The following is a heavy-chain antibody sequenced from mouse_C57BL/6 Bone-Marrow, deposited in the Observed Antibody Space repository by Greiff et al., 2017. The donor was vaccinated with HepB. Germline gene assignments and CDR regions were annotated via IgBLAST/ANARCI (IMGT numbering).Heavy chain of an antibody. CDR1: GYSFTGYY. D-gene: IGHD1-1*01. V-gene: IGHV1-42*01. Sequence: EVKLMESGPELVKPGASVKISCKASGYSFTGYYMNWVKQSPEKSLEWIGEINPSTGGTTYNQKFKAKATLTVDKSSSTAYMQLKSLTSEDSAVYYCARGTTVVPPAWFAYWGQGTLVTVSA. CDR2: INPSTGGT. CDR3: ARGTTVVPPAWFAY. J-gene: IGHJ3*01.